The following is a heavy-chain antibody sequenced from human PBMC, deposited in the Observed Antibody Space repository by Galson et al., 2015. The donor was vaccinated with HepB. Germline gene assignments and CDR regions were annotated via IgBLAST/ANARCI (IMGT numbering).Heavy chain of an antibody. CDR3: AKDLSPKVRGVPLNLYFDY. Sequence: SLRLSCAASGFIFSNYGMHWVRQAPGKGLEWVTVISYDGSNKYYADSVKGRFTISRDNSKNTLYLQMNSLRAEDTAVYYCAKDLSPKVRGVPLNLYFDYWGQGTLVTVSS. CDR2: ISYDGSNK. D-gene: IGHD3-10*01. V-gene: IGHV3-30*18. CDR1: GFIFSNYG. J-gene: IGHJ4*02.